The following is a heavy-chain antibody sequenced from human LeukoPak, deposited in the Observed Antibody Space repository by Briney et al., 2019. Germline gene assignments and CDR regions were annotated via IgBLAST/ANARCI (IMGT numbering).Heavy chain of an antibody. J-gene: IGHJ4*02. V-gene: IGHV1-2*02. CDR2: INPNSGGT. CDR1: GYTFTGYY. D-gene: IGHD2-2*01. CDR3: ARDVGEYCSSTNCYASNY. Sequence: ASVKVSCKASGYTFTGYYIHWVRQAPGQGLEWMGWINPNSGGTNYAQKFQAKVTMTRDTSISTAYMELGRLRSDDTAVYHCARDVGEYCSSTNCYASNYWGQGTLVTVSS.